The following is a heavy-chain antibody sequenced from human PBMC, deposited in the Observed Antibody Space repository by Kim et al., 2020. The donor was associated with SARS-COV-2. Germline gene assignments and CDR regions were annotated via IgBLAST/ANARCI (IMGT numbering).Heavy chain of an antibody. CDR3: VKALTYWYFDL. CDR2: T. V-gene: IGHV3-64D*06. D-gene: IGHD3-16*02. Sequence: TYYADSVKGRFTISRDNSKNTLYLQMSSLRAEDTAVYYCVKALTYWYFDLWGRGTLVTVSS. J-gene: IGHJ2*01.